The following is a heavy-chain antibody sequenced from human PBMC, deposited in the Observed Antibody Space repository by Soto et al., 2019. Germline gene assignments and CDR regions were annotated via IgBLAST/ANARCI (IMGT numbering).Heavy chain of an antibody. CDR1: GGSISSGDYY. Sequence: QVQLQESGPGLVKPSQTLSLTCTVSGGSISSGDYYWSWIRQPPGKGLEWIGYIYYSGSTYYNPSLKSRVTISVDTSKTQFPLKLSSVTAADTAVYYCARGGGHSEGAFAIWGQGTMVTVSS. D-gene: IGHD2-21*02. CDR3: ARGGGHSEGAFAI. V-gene: IGHV4-30-4*01. CDR2: IYYSGST. J-gene: IGHJ3*02.